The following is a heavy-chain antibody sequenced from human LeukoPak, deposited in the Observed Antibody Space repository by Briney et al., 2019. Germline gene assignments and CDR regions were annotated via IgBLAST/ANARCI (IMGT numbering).Heavy chain of an antibody. CDR2: IRSKAYGGTT. D-gene: IGHD3-10*01. CDR3: AKDTYYYGSGSFDY. CDR1: GFTFGDYA. J-gene: IGHJ4*02. V-gene: IGHV3-49*03. Sequence: GGSLRLSCTATGFTFGDYAMNWFRQAPGKGLEWVGFIRSKAYGGTTEYAASVKGRFTISRDDSKSIAYLQMNSLRAEDTAVYYCAKDTYYYGSGSFDYWGQGTLVTVSS.